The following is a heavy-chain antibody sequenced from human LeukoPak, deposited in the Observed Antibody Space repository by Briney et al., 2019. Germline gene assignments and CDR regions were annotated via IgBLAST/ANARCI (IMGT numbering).Heavy chain of an antibody. CDR2: ISSSSSYI. CDR1: GFTFSSYS. V-gene: IGHV3-21*01. J-gene: IGHJ4*02. Sequence: PGGSLRLSCAASGFTFSSYSMNWVRQAPGKGLEWVSSISSSSSYIYYADSVKGRLTISRDNAKNTLYLQMNSLRAEDTAVYYCARELADSYGAFDYWGQGTLVTVSS. D-gene: IGHD5-18*01. CDR3: ARELADSYGAFDY.